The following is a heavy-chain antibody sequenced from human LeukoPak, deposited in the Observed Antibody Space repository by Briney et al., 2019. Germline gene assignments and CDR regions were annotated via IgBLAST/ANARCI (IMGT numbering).Heavy chain of an antibody. D-gene: IGHD6-19*01. J-gene: IGHJ4*02. CDR2: INHSGST. V-gene: IGHV4-34*01. CDR1: GGSFSGYY. CDR3: ARVRKVSSGWYNFDY. Sequence: SETLSLTCAVYGGSFSGYYWSWIRQPPGKGLEWSGEINHSGSTNYNPSLKSRVTISVDTSKNQFSLKLSSVTAADTAVYYCARVRKVSSGWYNFDYWGQGTLVTVSS.